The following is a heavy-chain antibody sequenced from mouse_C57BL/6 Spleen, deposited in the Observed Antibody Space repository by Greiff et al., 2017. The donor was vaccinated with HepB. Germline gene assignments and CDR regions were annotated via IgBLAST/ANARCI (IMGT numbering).Heavy chain of an antibody. CDR1: GYAFSSSW. V-gene: IGHV1-82*01. D-gene: IGHD1-1*01. CDR3: ARRGYYGSSDGGYFDY. J-gene: IGHJ2*01. CDR2: IYPGDGDT. Sequence: QVQLQQSGPELVKPGASVKISCKASGYAFSSSWMNWVKQRPGKGLEWIGRIYPGDGDTNYNGKFKGKATLTADKSSSTAYMQLSSLTSEDSAVYFCARRGYYGSSDGGYFDYWGQGTTLTVSS.